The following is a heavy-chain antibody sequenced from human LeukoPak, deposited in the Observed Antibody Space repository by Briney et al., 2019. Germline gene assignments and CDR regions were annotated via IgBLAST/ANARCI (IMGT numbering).Heavy chain of an antibody. CDR3: ARAEMGIAAAGAVNWYFDL. Sequence: SETLSLTCTVSGDSISRSSYYWGWIRQPPGKGLEWIGSIYYSGRTYYNPSLKSRVTISVDTSKNQFSLKLSSVTAADTAVYYCARAEMGIAAAGAVNWYFDLWGRGTLVTVSS. CDR1: GDSISRSSYY. V-gene: IGHV4-39*07. CDR2: IYYSGRT. D-gene: IGHD6-13*01. J-gene: IGHJ2*01.